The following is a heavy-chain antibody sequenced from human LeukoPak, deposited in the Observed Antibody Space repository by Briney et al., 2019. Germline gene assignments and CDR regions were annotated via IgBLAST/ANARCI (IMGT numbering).Heavy chain of an antibody. J-gene: IGHJ6*03. V-gene: IGHV3-7*01. CDR2: IKQGGSEK. D-gene: IGHD1-26*01. CDR1: GFTFGTFW. Sequence: GGSLRLSCEASGFTFGTFWMSWVRQAPGKGLEWVANIKQGGSEKNYVDSVKGRFTIARDDAKNSLYLQMNSLRAEDTAVYFCARRLGGSSGDYYYYYMDVWGKGTTVTVSS. CDR3: ARRLGGSSGDYYYYYMDV.